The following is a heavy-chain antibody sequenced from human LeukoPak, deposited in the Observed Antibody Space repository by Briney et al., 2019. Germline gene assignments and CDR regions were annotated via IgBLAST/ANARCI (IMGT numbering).Heavy chain of an antibody. CDR3: AKDRPNYYQSNGHYYRRDGDS. J-gene: IGHJ5*01. V-gene: IGHV3-21*04. CDR1: GFTFSSYS. D-gene: IGHD3-22*01. CDR2: ISSSSSYI. Sequence: GGSLRLSCAASGFTFSSYSMNWVRQAPGKGLEWVSSISSSSSYIYYADSVKGRFTISRDNAKNSLYLQMNSLTAEDTAVYYCAKDRPNYYQSNGHYYRRDGDSWGQGTLVTVSS.